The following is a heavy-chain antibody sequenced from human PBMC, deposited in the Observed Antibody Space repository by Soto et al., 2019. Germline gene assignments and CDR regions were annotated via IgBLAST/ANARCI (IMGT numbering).Heavy chain of an antibody. CDR3: ARLVWGTLLMGPLDY. D-gene: IGHD2-8*01. V-gene: IGHV1-18*01. CDR1: GYTFTSYG. Sequence: QVQLVQSGAEVKKPGASVKVSCKASGYTFTSYGISWVRQAPGQGLEWMGWISAYNGNTNYAQKLQGSGPMXXDXAMXTAYMELRSLRSDDTAVYYCARLVWGTLLMGPLDYWGQGTLVTVSS. J-gene: IGHJ4*02. CDR2: ISAYNGNT.